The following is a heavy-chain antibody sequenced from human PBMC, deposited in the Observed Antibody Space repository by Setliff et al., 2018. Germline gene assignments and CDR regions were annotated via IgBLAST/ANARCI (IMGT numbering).Heavy chain of an antibody. V-gene: IGHV1-2*04. D-gene: IGHD6-13*01. CDR3: ARSFFPAAGTGRFYYYYGMDV. J-gene: IGHJ6*02. Sequence: ASVKVSCKASGYTFTGYYMHWVRQAPGQGLEWMGWINPNSGGTNYAQKFQGWVTMTRDTSISTAYMELSRLRSDDTAVYYCARSFFPAAGTGRFYYYYGMDVWGQGTTVTVSS. CDR1: GYTFTGYY. CDR2: INPNSGGT.